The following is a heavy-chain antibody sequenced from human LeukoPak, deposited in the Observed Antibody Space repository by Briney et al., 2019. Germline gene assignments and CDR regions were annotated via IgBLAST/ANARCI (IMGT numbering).Heavy chain of an antibody. V-gene: IGHV1-69*13. D-gene: IGHD3-3*01. CDR2: IIPIFGTA. J-gene: IGHJ6*03. CDR3: ARDPYNFWSGSYYYMDV. Sequence: SVKVSCKASGGTFSSYAISWVRQAPGQGLEWMGGIIPIFGTANYAQKFQGRVTITADESTSTAYMELSSLRSEDTAVYYCARDPYNFWSGSYYYMDVWGKGTTVTVSS. CDR1: GGTFSSYA.